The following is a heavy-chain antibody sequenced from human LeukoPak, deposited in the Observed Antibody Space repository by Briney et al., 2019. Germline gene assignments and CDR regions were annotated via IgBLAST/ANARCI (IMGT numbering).Heavy chain of an antibody. D-gene: IGHD2-8*01. Sequence: SETLSLTCAVYGGSFSGYYWSWIRQPPGKGLEWIGEINHSGSTNYNPSLKSRVTISVDTSKNQFSLKLSSVTAADTAVYYCARGRIVLMVYPRNWFDHWGQGTLVTVSS. CDR2: INHSGST. V-gene: IGHV4-34*01. CDR1: GGSFSGYY. J-gene: IGHJ5*02. CDR3: ARGRIVLMVYPRNWFDH.